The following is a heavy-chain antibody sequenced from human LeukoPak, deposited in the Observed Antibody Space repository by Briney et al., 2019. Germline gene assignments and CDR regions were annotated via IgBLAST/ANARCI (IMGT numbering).Heavy chain of an antibody. Sequence: GGSLRLSCAASGFTFSDYYMSWIRQAPGKGPEWVANIKQDGSEQYYVDSVKGRFTISRDNAKNSLYLQMYSLRAEDTAIYYCARDKIEGPSNFDNWGQGTLVIVSS. CDR3: ARDKIEGPSNFDN. V-gene: IGHV3-7*03. CDR2: IKQDGSEQ. J-gene: IGHJ4*02. CDR1: GFTFSDYY. D-gene: IGHD2/OR15-2a*01.